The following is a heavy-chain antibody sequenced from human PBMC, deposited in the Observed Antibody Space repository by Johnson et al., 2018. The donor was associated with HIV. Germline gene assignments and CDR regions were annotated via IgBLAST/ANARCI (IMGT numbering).Heavy chain of an antibody. CDR3: ALSTSWSIAFDI. CDR1: GFTFSDYY. D-gene: IGHD6-13*01. Sequence: VQLLESGGGVVQPGRSLRLSCAASGFTFSDYYMSWVRQAPGKGLEWVSVIFSGGSTHYADSVKGRFTISRDNSDNTLFLQMNSLRADDTAMYYCALSTSWSIAFDIWGQGTMVTVSS. V-gene: IGHV3-66*01. J-gene: IGHJ3*02. CDR2: IFSGGST.